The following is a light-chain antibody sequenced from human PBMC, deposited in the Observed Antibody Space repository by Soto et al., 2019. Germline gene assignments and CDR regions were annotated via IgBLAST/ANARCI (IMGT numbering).Light chain of an antibody. V-gene: IGLV2-14*01. CDR1: SSDVGGYDY. Sequence: QSALTQPASVSGSPGQSITISCTGTSSDVGGYDYVSWYQHHPGKAPKFMIYEVTNRPSGVSHRFSGSKSGNTASLTISGLQAEDEADYYCSSYTSTSTYVFGTGTKLTDL. CDR3: SSYTSTSTYV. J-gene: IGLJ1*01. CDR2: EVT.